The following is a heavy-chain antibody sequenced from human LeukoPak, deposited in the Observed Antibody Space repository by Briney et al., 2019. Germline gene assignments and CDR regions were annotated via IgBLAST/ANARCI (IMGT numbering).Heavy chain of an antibody. V-gene: IGHV3-23*01. D-gene: IGHD1-26*01. J-gene: IGHJ4*02. Sequence: PGGSLRLSCAASGFTFSSYAMSWVRQAPGKGRGWGSAISGSGGSTYCAGSVKGGFTIYTDNSKNTLYLQMNSLRAEDTAVYYCAQPPASGSYLGSFDYWGQGTLVTVSS. CDR1: GFTFSSYA. CDR2: ISGSGGST. CDR3: AQPPASGSYLGSFDY.